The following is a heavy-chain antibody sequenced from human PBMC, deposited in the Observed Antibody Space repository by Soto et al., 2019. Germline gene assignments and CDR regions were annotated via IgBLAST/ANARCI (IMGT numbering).Heavy chain of an antibody. V-gene: IGHV1-24*01. D-gene: IGHD2-15*01. CDR1: GHTLTELS. J-gene: IGHJ5*02. Sequence: ASVKVSCKVSGHTLTELSMHWVRQAPGKGLEWMGGFDPEDGETIYAQKFQGRVTMTEDTSTDTAYMELSSLRSEDTAVYYCATGGYCSGGSCSKYNWFDPWGQGTLVTVSS. CDR3: ATGGYCSGGSCSKYNWFDP. CDR2: FDPEDGET.